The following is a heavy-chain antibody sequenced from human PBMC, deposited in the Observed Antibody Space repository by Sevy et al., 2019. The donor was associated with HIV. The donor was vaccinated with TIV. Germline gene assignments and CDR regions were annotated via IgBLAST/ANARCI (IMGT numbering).Heavy chain of an antibody. CDR2: ISYDGSNK. CDR3: AKQRIIRSGRGYFDY. J-gene: IGHJ4*02. Sequence: GGSLRLSCAASGFTFSSYGMHWVRQAPGKGLEWVAVISYDGSNKYYADSVKGRFTISRDNSKNTLYLQMNSLRAEDKAVYYCAKQRIIRSGRGYFDYWGQGTLVTVSS. D-gene: IGHD6-19*01. CDR1: GFTFSSYG. V-gene: IGHV3-30*18.